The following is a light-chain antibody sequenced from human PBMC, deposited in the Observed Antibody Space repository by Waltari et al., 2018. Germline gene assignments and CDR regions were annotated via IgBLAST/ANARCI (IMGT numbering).Light chain of an antibody. V-gene: IGKV1-9*01. J-gene: IGKJ5*01. CDR3: QQLNSYPIT. Sequence: IQLSQLPSLLPASFGDGVTTTCRASQGIRSNLAWYQQKPGKAPKLLISAASTFQSGVPIRFSGSGSGTDFTLTISSLQPEDFATYYCQQLNSYPITFGQGTRLEIK. CDR1: QGIRSN. CDR2: AAS.